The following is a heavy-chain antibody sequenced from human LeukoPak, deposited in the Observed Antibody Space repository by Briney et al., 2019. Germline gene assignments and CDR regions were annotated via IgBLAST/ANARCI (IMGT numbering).Heavy chain of an antibody. D-gene: IGHD3-10*01. CDR1: GGSFSGYY. CDR3: ARSSMVRGLVYYYYYMDV. J-gene: IGHJ6*03. Sequence: PSETLSLTCAVYGGSFSGYYWSWIRQPPGKGLECIGEINHSGSTNYNPSLKSRVTISVDTSKNQFSLKLSSVTAADTAVYYCARSSMVRGLVYYYYYMDVWGKGTTVTVSS. CDR2: INHSGST. V-gene: IGHV4-34*01.